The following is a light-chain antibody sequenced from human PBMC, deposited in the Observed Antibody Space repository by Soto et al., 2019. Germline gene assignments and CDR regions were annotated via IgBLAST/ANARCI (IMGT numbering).Light chain of an antibody. Sequence: QSALTQPASVSGSPGQSITISCTGTSSDVGCYNYVSWFQQHPGKAPKPVIYDVSHQPSGVSYRFSGAKSGHSAALTISGHRAEVGADTCGRSIASSNTVIFGGGPELTV. CDR1: SSDVGCYNY. J-gene: IGLJ2*01. V-gene: IGLV2-14*01. CDR3: RSIASSNTVI. CDR2: DVS.